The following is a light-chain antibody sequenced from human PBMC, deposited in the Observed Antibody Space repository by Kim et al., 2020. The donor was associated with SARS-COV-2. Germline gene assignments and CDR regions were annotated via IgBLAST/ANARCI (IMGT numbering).Light chain of an antibody. CDR1: ESINSL. CDR3: QQYNSYPNT. V-gene: IGKV1-5*03. J-gene: IGKJ2*01. CDR2: KAS. Sequence: SASVGESVTIICRASESINSLLVWYQQTPGKAPKLLIYKASTVECGVTPMLSGSGSVTEFTLTISSLQPDDFATYYCQQYNSYPNTFGQGTKLEI.